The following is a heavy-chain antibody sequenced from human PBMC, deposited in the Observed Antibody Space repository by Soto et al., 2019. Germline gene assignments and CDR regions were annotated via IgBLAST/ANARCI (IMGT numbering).Heavy chain of an antibody. V-gene: IGHV4-31*03. CDR3: AREKWTYYDSSGYYRDFDY. D-gene: IGHD3-22*01. CDR1: GGSISSGGYY. Sequence: PSETLSLTCTVSGGSISSGGYYWSWIRQHPGKGLEWIGYIYYSGSTYYNPSLKSRVTISVDTSKNQFSLKLSSVTAADTAVYYCAREKWTYYDSSGYYRDFDYWGQGTLVTVSS. CDR2: IYYSGST. J-gene: IGHJ4*02.